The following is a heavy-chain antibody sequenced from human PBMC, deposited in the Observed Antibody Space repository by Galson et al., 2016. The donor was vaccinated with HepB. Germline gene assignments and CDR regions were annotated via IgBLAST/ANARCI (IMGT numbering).Heavy chain of an antibody. Sequence: SETLSLTCTVSGGSIRSSDSYWGWIRQPPGKGLESIGSMFYSGATYLNPSLKSRVTISVDTSKNQFSLKLRSVTAADTAVYFGARLTLNEHSNNWFEPWGQGTLVTVSS. CDR3: ARLTLNEHSNNWFEP. J-gene: IGHJ5*02. CDR2: MFYSGAT. D-gene: IGHD4-11*01. V-gene: IGHV4-39*07. CDR1: GGSIRSSDSY.